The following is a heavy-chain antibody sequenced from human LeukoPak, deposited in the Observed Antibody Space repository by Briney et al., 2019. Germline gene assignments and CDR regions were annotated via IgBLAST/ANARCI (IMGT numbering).Heavy chain of an antibody. J-gene: IGHJ4*02. V-gene: IGHV1-8*01. Sequence: ASVKVSCKASGYTFTSYGINWVRQATGQGLEWMGWMNPNSGNTGYAQKFQGRVTMTRNTSISTAYMELSSLRSEDTAVYYCAIVTGYYVPPDYWGQGTLVTVSS. CDR2: MNPNSGNT. CDR1: GYTFTSYG. D-gene: IGHD3-9*01. CDR3: AIVTGYYVPPDY.